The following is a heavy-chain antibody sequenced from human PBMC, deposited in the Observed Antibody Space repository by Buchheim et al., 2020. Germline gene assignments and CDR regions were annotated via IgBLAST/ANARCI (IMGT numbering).Heavy chain of an antibody. V-gene: IGHV3-23*01. CDR1: GFTFNNFA. Sequence: EVQLLESGGGLVQPGGSLRLSCVGSGFTFNNFAMSWVRQAPGKGLDWVSSIKDNGGTTYYADSVKGRFTISRDNSKNTLYLPMNSLRAMDSALYYFPKGYGDSVFRGWNPWGQG. D-gene: IGHD4-17*01. CDR2: IKDNGGTT. J-gene: IGHJ5*02. CDR3: PKGYGDSVFRGWNP.